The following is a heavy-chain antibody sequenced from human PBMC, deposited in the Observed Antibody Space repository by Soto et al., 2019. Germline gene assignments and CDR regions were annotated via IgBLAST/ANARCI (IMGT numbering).Heavy chain of an antibody. CDR1: GFTFSSYA. J-gene: IGHJ6*02. D-gene: IGHD6-6*01. V-gene: IGHV3-30-3*01. CDR2: ISYDGSNK. CDR3: ARVSSSSSGGYYYYGMDV. Sequence: GSLRLSCAASGFTFSSYAMHWVRQAPGKGLEWVAVISYDGSNKYYADSVKGRFTISRDNSKNTLYLQMNSLRAEDTAVYYCARVSSSSSGGYYYYGMDVWGQGTTVTVSS.